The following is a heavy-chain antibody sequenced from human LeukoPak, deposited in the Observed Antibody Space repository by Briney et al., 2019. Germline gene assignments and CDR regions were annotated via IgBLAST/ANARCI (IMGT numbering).Heavy chain of an antibody. CDR1: GFTFSSYE. J-gene: IGHJ4*02. D-gene: IGHD3-22*01. Sequence: GGSLRLSCAASGFTFSSYEMNWVRQAPGKGLEWVSSISSSSYIYYADSVKGRFTISRDNAKNSLYLQMNSLRAEDTAVYYCARDLTYYYDSSGYEEGYYFDYWGQGTLVTVSS. CDR3: ARDLTYYYDSSGYEEGYYFDY. CDR2: ISSSSYI. V-gene: IGHV3-21*01.